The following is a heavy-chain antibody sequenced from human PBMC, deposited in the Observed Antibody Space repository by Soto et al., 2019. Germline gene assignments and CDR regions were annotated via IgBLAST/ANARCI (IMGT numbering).Heavy chain of an antibody. V-gene: IGHV3-33*01. Sequence: QVQLVESGGGVVQPGRSLRLSCAASGVVFSSFGMNWVRQAPGKGLEWVAVIWYDGSNKYYADSVKGRFTISRDNSKNTLYLQMNSLRAEDTAVYYCARGRSSVWVGNLDYWGQGTLVTVSS. D-gene: IGHD6-19*01. CDR2: IWYDGSNK. CDR3: ARGRSSVWVGNLDY. J-gene: IGHJ4*02. CDR1: GVVFSSFG.